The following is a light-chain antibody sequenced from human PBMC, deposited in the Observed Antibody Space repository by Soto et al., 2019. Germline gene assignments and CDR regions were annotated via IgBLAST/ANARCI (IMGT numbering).Light chain of an antibody. V-gene: IGKV3-20*01. J-gene: IGKJ2*01. CDR3: QHYGNSPLT. Sequence: EIVLTQSPGTLSLSLGESATLSCRASQSVNSGYVGWYQQKPGQAPRLLIYGASSRATGIPDRFSGTGSGTDFTLTISRLEPDDFAVYYCQHYGNSPLTFGQGTKLEI. CDR1: QSVNSGY. CDR2: GAS.